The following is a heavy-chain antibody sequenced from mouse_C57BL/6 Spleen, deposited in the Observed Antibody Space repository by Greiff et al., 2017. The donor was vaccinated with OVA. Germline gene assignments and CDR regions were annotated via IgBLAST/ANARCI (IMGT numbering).Heavy chain of an antibody. V-gene: IGHV1-42*01. D-gene: IGHD1-1*01. CDR3: ARRATDDAAFAY. J-gene: IGHJ3*01. CDR2: INPSTGGT. CDR1: GYSFTGYY. Sequence: EVQLLQSGAGLVQPGASVKISCKASGYSFTGYYMNWVKQSPEKSLEWIGEINPSTGGTTYTHKFKAKSTFTVDKSSSTPYLQLSRLTSEDSAVYYCARRATDDAAFAYWGQGTLVTVSA.